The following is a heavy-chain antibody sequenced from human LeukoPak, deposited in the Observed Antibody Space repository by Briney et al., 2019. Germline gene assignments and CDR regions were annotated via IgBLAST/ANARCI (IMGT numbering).Heavy chain of an antibody. J-gene: IGHJ4*02. CDR3: ARGHWDFWSGYYHTRYYFDY. V-gene: IGHV4-34*01. CDR1: GGSFSGYY. Sequence: SETLSLTCAVYGGSFSGYYWSWIRQPPGKGLEWIGEINHSGSTNYHPSLKSRVTISVDTSKNQFSLKLSSMTAADTAVYYCARGHWDFWSGYYHTRYYFDYWGQGTLVTVSS. D-gene: IGHD3-3*01. CDR2: INHSGST.